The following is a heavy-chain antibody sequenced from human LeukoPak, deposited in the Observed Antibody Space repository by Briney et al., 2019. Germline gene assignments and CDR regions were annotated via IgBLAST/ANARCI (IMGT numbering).Heavy chain of an antibody. CDR1: GFTFSGYG. CDR2: ISYDGSNK. V-gene: IGHV3-30*18. Sequence: GGSLRLSCAASGFTFSGYGMHWVRQAPGKGLEWVAVISYDGSNKYYADSVKGRFTISRDNSKNTLYLQMNSLRAEDTAVYYCAKDRRGYYGSGSYYKGYYYYGMDVWGKGTTVTVSS. CDR3: AKDRRGYYGSGSYYKGYYYYGMDV. J-gene: IGHJ6*04. D-gene: IGHD3-10*01.